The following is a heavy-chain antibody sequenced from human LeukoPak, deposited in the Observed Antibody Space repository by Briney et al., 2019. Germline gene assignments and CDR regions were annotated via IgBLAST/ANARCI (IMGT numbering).Heavy chain of an antibody. Sequence: PSETLSLTCTVSGGSISSYYWSWIRQPPGKGLEWIGYIYHSGSTYYNPSLKSRVTISVDRSKNQFSLKLSSVTAADTAVYYCARVGTAMVWGQGTLVTVSS. CDR2: IYHSGST. CDR1: GGSISSYY. D-gene: IGHD5-18*01. CDR3: ARVGTAMV. V-gene: IGHV4-59*12. J-gene: IGHJ4*02.